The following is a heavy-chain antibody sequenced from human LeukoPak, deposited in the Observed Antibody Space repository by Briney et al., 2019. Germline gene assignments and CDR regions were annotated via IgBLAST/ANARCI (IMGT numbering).Heavy chain of an antibody. V-gene: IGHV3-7*03. Sequence: PGGSLRLSCAASGFNFSSYWMTWVRQAPGKGLEWVANIKQDGSEKYYVDSLKGRFTISRDNAKNSLYLQMNSLRADDTGVYYCARGRRGPFDYWGQGTLVTVSS. D-gene: IGHD3-10*01. CDR1: GFNFSSYW. CDR2: IKQDGSEK. CDR3: ARGRRGPFDY. J-gene: IGHJ4*02.